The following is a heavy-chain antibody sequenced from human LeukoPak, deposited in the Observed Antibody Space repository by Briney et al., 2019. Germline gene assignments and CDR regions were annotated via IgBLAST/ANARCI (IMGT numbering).Heavy chain of an antibody. CDR2: ISGSGGGT. J-gene: IGHJ4*02. V-gene: IGHV3-23*01. Sequence: GGSLRLSCAASGFAFSSNAMSWVRQAPGKGVEWVSAISGSGGGTYYADSVKGRVTISRDMSKNTLYLQMSSLRAEDTAVYYCAKPERGVAAPLYWGQGTLVTVSS. CDR3: AKPERGVAAPLY. D-gene: IGHD6-19*01. CDR1: GFAFSSNA.